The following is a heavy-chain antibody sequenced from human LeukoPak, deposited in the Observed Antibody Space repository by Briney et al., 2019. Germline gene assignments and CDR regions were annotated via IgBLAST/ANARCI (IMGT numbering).Heavy chain of an antibody. J-gene: IGHJ4*02. CDR1: GFTFSSYA. D-gene: IGHD4-23*01. Sequence: GGSLRLSCAASGFTFSSYAMHWVRQAPGKGLEWVAVISYDGSNKYYADSVKGRFTISRDNSKNTLYLQMNSLRADDTAVYYCARFNFFGGTPFDYWGQGALVTVSS. V-gene: IGHV3-30*14. CDR2: ISYDGSNK. CDR3: ARFNFFGGTPFDY.